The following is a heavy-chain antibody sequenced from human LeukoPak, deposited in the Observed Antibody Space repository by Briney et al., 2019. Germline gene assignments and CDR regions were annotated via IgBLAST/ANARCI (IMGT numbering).Heavy chain of an antibody. Sequence: GGSLRLSCAASGFTFSNYEMNWIRQAPGKGLEWVSFIYSDNTHYSDSVKGRFTISRDNSKNTLYLQMNSLRAEDTAVYYCARRAGAYSHPYDYWGQGTLVTVSS. CDR3: ARRAGAYSHPYDY. CDR1: GFTFSNYE. D-gene: IGHD4/OR15-4a*01. V-gene: IGHV3-53*01. CDR2: IYSDNT. J-gene: IGHJ4*02.